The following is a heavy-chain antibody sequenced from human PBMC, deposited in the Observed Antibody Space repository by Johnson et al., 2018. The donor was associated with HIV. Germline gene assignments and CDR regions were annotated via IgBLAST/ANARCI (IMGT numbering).Heavy chain of an antibody. CDR1: GFTVSSNY. Sequence: VQLVESGGGLVQPGGSLRLSCAASGFTVSSNYMSWVRQAPGKGLEWVSVIYSGGSTYYADSVKGRFTISRDKAKNSLYLQMNSLRAECPAWYCCARDPRSWYDGAFDIWGQGTMVTVSS. CDR3: ARDPRSWYDGAFDI. V-gene: IGHV3-66*01. D-gene: IGHD6-13*01. J-gene: IGHJ3*02. CDR2: IYSGGST.